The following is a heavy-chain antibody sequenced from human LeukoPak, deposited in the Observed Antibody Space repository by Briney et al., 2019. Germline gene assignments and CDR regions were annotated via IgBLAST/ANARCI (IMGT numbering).Heavy chain of an antibody. Sequence: GASVKVSCKASGYTFTSYDINWVRQATGQGLEWMGWMNPNSGNTGYAQKFQGRVTMTRNTSISTAYMELSSLRSEDTAVYYCARDRPVGLLWFGEESLDYWGQGTLVTVSS. J-gene: IGHJ4*02. CDR3: ARDRPVGLLWFGEESLDY. V-gene: IGHV1-8*01. CDR1: GYTFTSYD. D-gene: IGHD3-10*01. CDR2: MNPNSGNT.